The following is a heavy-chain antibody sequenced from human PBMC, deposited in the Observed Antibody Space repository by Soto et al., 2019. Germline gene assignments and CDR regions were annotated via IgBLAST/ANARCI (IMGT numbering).Heavy chain of an antibody. D-gene: IGHD2-8*01. V-gene: IGHV4-30-4*01. CDR3: ARAVSVFNWFDP. Sequence: SETLSLTCTVSGGSISSGDYYWSWIRQPPGKGLEWIGYIYYSGSTYYNPSLKSRVTISVDTSKNQFSLKLSSVTAEDTAVYYCARAVSVFNWFDPRGQGTLVTVSS. CDR2: IYYSGST. J-gene: IGHJ5*02. CDR1: GGSISSGDYY.